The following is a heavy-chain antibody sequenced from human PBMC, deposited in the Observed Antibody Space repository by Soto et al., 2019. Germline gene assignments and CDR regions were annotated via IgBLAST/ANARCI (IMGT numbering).Heavy chain of an antibody. CDR1: GASISSYY. Sequence: QVQLQESGPGLVKPSETLSLTCTVSGASISSYYWSWIRQPPGKGLEWIGYVYYSGSTNYNPSLKSRVTISVDTSKTQFSLKLSSVTAADTAMYSCARDTTPSLWGQGTLVTVSS. CDR2: VYYSGST. J-gene: IGHJ4*02. D-gene: IGHD1-1*01. CDR3: ARDTTPSL. V-gene: IGHV4-59*01.